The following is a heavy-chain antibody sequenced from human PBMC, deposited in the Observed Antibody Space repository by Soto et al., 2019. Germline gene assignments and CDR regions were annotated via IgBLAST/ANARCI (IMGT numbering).Heavy chain of an antibody. CDR3: AREKIVAGFYYGLDV. CDR2: ITANSGGA. CDR1: GYTFTGYY. J-gene: IGHJ6*02. D-gene: IGHD5-12*01. Sequence: ASVKVSCKGLGYTFTGYYIHWIRQAPGQGLEWLAWITANSGGASHAQKFQGRVTMTRDTSISTVYMELSRLTSDDTAVYYCAREKIVAGFYYGLDVWGQGTTVTVSS. V-gene: IGHV1-2*02.